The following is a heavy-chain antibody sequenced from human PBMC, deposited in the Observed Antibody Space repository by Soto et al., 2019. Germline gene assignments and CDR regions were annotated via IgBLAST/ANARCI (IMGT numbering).Heavy chain of an antibody. Sequence: QVQLVQSGAEVKKPWSSVKVSCKASGGTFSSYAISWVRQAPGQGLEWMGGIIPIFGTANYAQKFQVRVTITADESTGTAYMERSSLGSEDTAVYYCARSVNGWYYFDYWGQGNLVAVSS. D-gene: IGHD6-19*01. J-gene: IGHJ4*02. V-gene: IGHV1-69*12. CDR1: GGTFSSYA. CDR2: IIPIFGTA. CDR3: ARSVNGWYYFDY.